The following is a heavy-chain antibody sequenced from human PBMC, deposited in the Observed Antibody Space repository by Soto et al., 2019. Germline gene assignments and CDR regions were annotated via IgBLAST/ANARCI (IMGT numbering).Heavy chain of an antibody. Sequence: QVQLVQSGAEVKKPGASVKVSCKASGYTFTSYGISWVRQAPGQGLEWMGWISAHNGNTNYAQKLQGRGTMTADTASSTAYMELRSLRSDDTAVYYCASYYYGSGSHDPRYYYYGMDVWGQGTTVTVSS. CDR2: ISAHNGNT. CDR1: GYTFTSYG. J-gene: IGHJ6*02. D-gene: IGHD3-10*01. CDR3: ASYYYGSGSHDPRYYYYGMDV. V-gene: IGHV1-18*01.